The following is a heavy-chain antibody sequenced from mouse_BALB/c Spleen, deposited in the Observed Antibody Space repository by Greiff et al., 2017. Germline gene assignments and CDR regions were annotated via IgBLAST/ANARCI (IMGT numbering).Heavy chain of an antibody. J-gene: IGHJ3*01. CDR1: GFTFSSYG. CDR2: ISSGGSYT. V-gene: IGHV5-6*02. CDR3: ARRKNGNSGLAY. Sequence: EVKLVESGGDLVKPGGSLKLSCAASGFTFSSYGMSWVRQTPDKRLEWVATISSGGSYTYYPDSVKGRFTISRDNAKNTLYLQMSSLKSEDTAMYYCARRKNGNSGLAYGGQGTLVTVSA. D-gene: IGHD2-1*01.